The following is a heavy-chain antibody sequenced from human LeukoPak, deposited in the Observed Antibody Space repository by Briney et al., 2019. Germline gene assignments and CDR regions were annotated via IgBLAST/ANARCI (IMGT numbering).Heavy chain of an antibody. V-gene: IGHV4-31*03. CDR3: ARALPAAGTYNWFDP. CDR2: VYYSGST. D-gene: IGHD6-13*01. J-gene: IGHJ5*02. Sequence: PSRTLSLTCTVSGGSVCSGGYYWSWIRQHPGSGLECIAYVYYSGSTYYNPSLRSRVTISVDTSKNQFSLKLSSVTAADTAVYDCARALPAAGTYNWFDPWGQGTLVTVSS. CDR1: GGSVCSGGYY.